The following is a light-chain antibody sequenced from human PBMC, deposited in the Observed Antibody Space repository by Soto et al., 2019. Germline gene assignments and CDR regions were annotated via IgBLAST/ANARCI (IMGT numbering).Light chain of an antibody. J-gene: IGLJ1*01. CDR1: SSDVGDYNY. CDR3: SSYTSSSTLV. V-gene: IGLV2-14*01. Sequence: LTHPASVSWSPGQSITISCTGTSSDVGDYNYVSWYQQHPGKAPKVMIYDVSNRPSGVSNRFSGSKSGNTASLTISGLQAEDEADYYCSSYTSSSTLVFGTGTKVTVL. CDR2: DVS.